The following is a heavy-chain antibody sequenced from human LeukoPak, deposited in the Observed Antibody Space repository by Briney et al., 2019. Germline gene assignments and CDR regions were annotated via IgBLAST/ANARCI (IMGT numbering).Heavy chain of an antibody. V-gene: IGHV3-48*03. Sequence: GGSLRLSCAASGFTYSSYEMNWVRQAPGKGLEWVSYISSSGSTIYYADSVKGRFTISRDNAKNSLYLQMNSLRAEDTAVYYCARQVGYSYGYGESSDWGQGTLVTVSS. J-gene: IGHJ4*02. CDR1: GFTYSSYE. CDR2: ISSSGSTI. D-gene: IGHD5-18*01. CDR3: ARQVGYSYGYGESSD.